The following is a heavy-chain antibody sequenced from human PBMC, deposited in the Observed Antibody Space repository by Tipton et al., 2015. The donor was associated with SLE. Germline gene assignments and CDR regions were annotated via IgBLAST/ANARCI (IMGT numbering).Heavy chain of an antibody. D-gene: IGHD2-21*01. CDR1: GGSITTYY. CDR2: RHYSGTT. Sequence: TLSLTCTVSGGSITTYYYNWIRQPPGKQLEWIGYRHYSGTTKYNPSLKSRVTFSVDTSENQVSLRLSSVTAADTAVYYCAGMAGGGAYYYYGMDVWGQGTTVTVSS. J-gene: IGHJ6*02. CDR3: AGMAGGGAYYYYGMDV. V-gene: IGHV4-59*01.